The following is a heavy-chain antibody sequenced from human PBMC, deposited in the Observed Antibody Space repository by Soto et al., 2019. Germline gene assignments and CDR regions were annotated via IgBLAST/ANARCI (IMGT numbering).Heavy chain of an antibody. CDR3: ARRSYINPDYFDY. Sequence: PGESLKISCKGSGYSFTSYWISWVRQMPEKGLEWMGRIDPSDSYTNYSPSLQGHVTISADKSISTAYLQWSSLKASDTAMYYCARRSYINPDYFDYWGQGTLVTVS. CDR2: IDPSDSYT. J-gene: IGHJ4*02. CDR1: GYSFTSYW. V-gene: IGHV5-10-1*01. D-gene: IGHD2-15*01.